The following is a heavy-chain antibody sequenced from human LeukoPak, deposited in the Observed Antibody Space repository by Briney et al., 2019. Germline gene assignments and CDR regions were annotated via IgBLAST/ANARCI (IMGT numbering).Heavy chain of an antibody. CDR2: IIPTLEIA. V-gene: IGHV1-69*04. CDR3: ARVISGSWLWF. J-gene: IGHJ4*02. D-gene: IGHD6-13*01. CDR1: GGTFSSYA. Sequence: SVKVSCKASGGTFSSYAISWVRQAPGQGLEWMGRIIPTLEIANYAQKCQGRATITADKSTSIAYMELSSLRPEDTAVYYCARVISGSWLWFWGQGTLVTVSS.